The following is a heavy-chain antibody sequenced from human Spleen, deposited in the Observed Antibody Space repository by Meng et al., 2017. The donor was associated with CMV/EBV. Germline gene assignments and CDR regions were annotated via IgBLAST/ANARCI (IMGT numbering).Heavy chain of an antibody. D-gene: IGHD2-8*01. V-gene: IGHV4-59*01. CDR2: IYYSGST. CDR1: GGSISSYY. J-gene: IGHJ4*02. CDR3: ARELMLYAAFDF. Sequence: GSLRLSCTVSGGSISSYYWSWIRQPPGKGLEWIGYIYYSGSTKYNPSLKSRVTISVDTSKNQFSLKLSSVTAADTAVYYCARELMLYAAFDFWGQGTLVTVSS.